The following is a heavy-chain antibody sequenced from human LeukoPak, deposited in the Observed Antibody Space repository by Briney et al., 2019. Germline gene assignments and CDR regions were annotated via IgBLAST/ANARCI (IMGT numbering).Heavy chain of an antibody. CDR1: GFTFITYA. D-gene: IGHD6-19*01. V-gene: IGHV3-23*01. J-gene: IGHJ6*02. CDR2: ISAGGAGT. Sequence: QAGGSLGLSCAASGFTFITYAMTWVRQAPGKGLDWVSTISAGGAGTYYADSVRGRFTISRDNSKNTLYLQMNSLRAEDTALYYCVKGYSSGWTREYYGMDVWGQGTTVTVSS. CDR3: VKGYSSGWTREYYGMDV.